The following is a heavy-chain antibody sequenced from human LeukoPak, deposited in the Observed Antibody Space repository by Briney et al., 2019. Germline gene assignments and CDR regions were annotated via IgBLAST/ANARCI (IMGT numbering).Heavy chain of an antibody. Sequence: PSETLSLTCTASGGSISSYYWSWIRQPPGKGLEWIGYIYYSGSTNYNPSLKSRVTISVDTSKNQFSLKLSSVTAADTAVYYCARAPTARNWFDPWGQGTLVTVSS. CDR1: GGSISSYY. J-gene: IGHJ5*02. CDR2: IYYSGST. CDR3: ARAPTARNWFDP. V-gene: IGHV4-59*01.